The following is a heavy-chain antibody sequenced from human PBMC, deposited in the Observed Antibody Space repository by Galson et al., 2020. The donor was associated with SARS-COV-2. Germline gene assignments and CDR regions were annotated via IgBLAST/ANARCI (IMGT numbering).Heavy chain of an antibody. CDR3: AIGAYCAGDCYSGRAEYFQH. D-gene: IGHD2-21*02. CDR1: GFPFSDYY. V-gene: IGHV3-11*06. Sequence: GESLKISCAASGFPFSDYYISWIRQAPGKGLEWLSYISSSCTYTDHVDPVKGRFTISSDNANNSLSLQMNGLRAEDTAVYYCAIGAYCAGDCYSGRAEYFQHWGQGTLVTVSS. J-gene: IGHJ1*01. CDR2: ISSSCTYT.